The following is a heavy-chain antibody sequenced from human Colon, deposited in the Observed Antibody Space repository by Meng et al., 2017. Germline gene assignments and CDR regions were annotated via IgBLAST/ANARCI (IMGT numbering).Heavy chain of an antibody. CDR3: AKYDRPPYCFEY. CDR1: GGSISGNY. J-gene: IGHJ4*02. Sequence: QVQLQESGPGLVKPSETLSLTCTVSGGSISGNYWSWIRQSPGRGLEWIAYIYYTGSTNYNPSFKSRATISVDTPKNQFSLNLASVTAADTAVYYCAKYDRPPYCFEYWGQGTLVTVSS. CDR2: IYYTGST. V-gene: IGHV4-59*01. D-gene: IGHD2-15*01.